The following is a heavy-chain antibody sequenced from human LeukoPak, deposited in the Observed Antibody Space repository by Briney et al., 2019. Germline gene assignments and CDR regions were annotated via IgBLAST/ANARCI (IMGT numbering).Heavy chain of an antibody. CDR3: ARGILGFITVAGPYYFDY. D-gene: IGHD6-19*01. V-gene: IGHV3-20*04. CDR2: INWNGGNT. CDR1: GFTFDDYG. J-gene: IGHJ4*02. Sequence: GESLRLSCTASGFTFDDYGMTWVRQAPGKGLEWVSGINWNGGNTAYADSVRGRFTISRDNAKNSLYLQMNSLRAENTALYYCARGILGFITVAGPYYFDYWGQGNLVTVSS.